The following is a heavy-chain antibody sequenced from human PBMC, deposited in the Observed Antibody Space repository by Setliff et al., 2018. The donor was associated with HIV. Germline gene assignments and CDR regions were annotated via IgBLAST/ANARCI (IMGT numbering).Heavy chain of an antibody. D-gene: IGHD5-12*01. V-gene: IGHV1-69*13. J-gene: IGHJ4*02. CDR1: GGTFSSYA. Sequence: ASVKVSCKASGGTFSSYAISWVRQAPGQGLEWMGGIIPIFNTANYAQKFQGRVTITADESTSTAYMELSCLRSEDTAVYYCAIDVIGGWLRPMPDFWGPGTLVTVSS. CDR2: IIPIFNTA. CDR3: AIDVIGGWLRPMPDF.